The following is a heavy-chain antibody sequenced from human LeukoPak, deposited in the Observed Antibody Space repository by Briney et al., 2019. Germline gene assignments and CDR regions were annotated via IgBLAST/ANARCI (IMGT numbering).Heavy chain of an antibody. D-gene: IGHD1-20*01. Sequence: GRSLRLSCAASGFTFDDYAMHWVRHAPGKGLEWVSGISRNSGIIGYADSVKGRFTISRDNAKNSLFLQMNSLRAEDTALYYCARLITGTAFDYWGQGTLVTVSS. CDR2: ISRNSGII. CDR1: GFTFDDYA. J-gene: IGHJ4*02. V-gene: IGHV3-9*01. CDR3: ARLITGTAFDY.